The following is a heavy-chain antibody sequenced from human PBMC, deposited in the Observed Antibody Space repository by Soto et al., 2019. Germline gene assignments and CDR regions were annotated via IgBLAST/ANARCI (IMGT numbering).Heavy chain of an antibody. CDR2: MNPNSGNS. Sequence: QVQLVQSGAEVKKPGASVKVSCKASGYTFTSYDINWVRQATGQGLEWMGWMNPNSGNSGYAQKLQGRVTMTRHTPVSTAYMELCSLRSEDTAVYYCARVLSWASYYDFWSGYYNYYYYGMDVWGQGTTVTVSS. CDR3: ARVLSWASYYDFWSGYYNYYYYGMDV. D-gene: IGHD3-3*01. CDR1: GYTFTSYD. J-gene: IGHJ6*02. V-gene: IGHV1-8*01.